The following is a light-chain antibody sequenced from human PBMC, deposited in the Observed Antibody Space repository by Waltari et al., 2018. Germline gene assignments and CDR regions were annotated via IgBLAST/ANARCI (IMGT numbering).Light chain of an antibody. V-gene: IGLV3-1*01. Sequence: SYDLTQPPSVSVSPGQTASIPCSGDDLGDKFASWYQQEPGQYPVLLIYQDTMWPSGLPERFVGSNSGNTATLTIGETQAMDEADYYCQAWDTKIHVVFGGGTKLTVL. CDR3: QAWDTKIHVV. CDR1: DLGDKF. CDR2: QDT. J-gene: IGLJ2*01.